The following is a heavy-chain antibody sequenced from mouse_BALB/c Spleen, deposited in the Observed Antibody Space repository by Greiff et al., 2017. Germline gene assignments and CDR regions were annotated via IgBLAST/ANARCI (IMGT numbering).Heavy chain of an antibody. Sequence: QVQLQQSGAELVKPGASVKLSCKASGYTFTEYIIHWVKQRSGQGLEWIGEILPGSGSTNYNEKFKGKATFTADTSSNTAYMQLSSLTSEDSAVYYCARITTVLDYWGQGTSVTVSS. V-gene: IGHV1-9*01. D-gene: IGHD1-1*01. CDR2: ILPGSGST. CDR3: ARITTVLDY. J-gene: IGHJ4*01. CDR1: GYTFTEYI.